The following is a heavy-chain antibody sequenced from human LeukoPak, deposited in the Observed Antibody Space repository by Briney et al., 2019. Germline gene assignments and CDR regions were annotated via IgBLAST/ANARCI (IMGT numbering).Heavy chain of an antibody. D-gene: IGHD5-12*01. J-gene: IGHJ5*01. V-gene: IGHV3-23*01. CDR3: AKIVNQNYIVATGFDS. CDR1: GFTFSTYA. CDR2: TSGSGKST. Sequence: GGSLRLSCAASGFTFSTYALSWVRQAPGKGLEWVSGTSGSGKSTYYADSVKGRFTISRDSSKNTLYLQMNSLRAEDTAIYYCAKIVNQNYIVATGFDSWGQGTLVTVSS.